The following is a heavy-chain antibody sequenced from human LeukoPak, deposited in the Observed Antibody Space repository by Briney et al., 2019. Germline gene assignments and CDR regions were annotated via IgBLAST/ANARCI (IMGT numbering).Heavy chain of an antibody. V-gene: IGHV5-51*01. D-gene: IGHD5-12*01. CDR1: GYSFTSYW. CDR3: ASPSPRYSGYGGAGY. J-gene: IGHJ4*02. Sequence: GESLKISCKGSGYSFTSYWIGWVRQMPGKGLEWMGIIYPGDSDTRYSPSFQGQVTISADKSISTAYLQWSSLKASDTAMYYCASPSPRYSGYGGAGYWGQGTLVTVSS. CDR2: IYPGDSDT.